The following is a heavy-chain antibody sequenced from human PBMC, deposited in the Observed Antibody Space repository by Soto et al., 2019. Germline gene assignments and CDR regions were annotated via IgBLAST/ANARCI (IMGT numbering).Heavy chain of an antibody. J-gene: IGHJ6*02. D-gene: IGHD5-12*01. V-gene: IGHV4-31*03. CDR1: GGSISSGGYY. CDR3: ARVDSGYDEGNYYYGMDV. Sequence: QVQLQESGPGLVKPSQTLSLTCTVSGGSISSGGYYWSWIRQHPGKGLEWIGYIYYSGSTYYNPSLKGRVTMSVDASKNQFSLKLSSVTAADTAVYYCARVDSGYDEGNYYYGMDVWGQGTTVTVSS. CDR2: IYYSGST.